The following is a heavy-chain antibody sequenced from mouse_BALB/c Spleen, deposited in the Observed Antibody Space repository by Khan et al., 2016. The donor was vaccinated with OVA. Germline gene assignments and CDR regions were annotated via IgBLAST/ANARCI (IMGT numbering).Heavy chain of an antibody. J-gene: IGHJ2*01. CDR2: IDPPNGNT. CDR3: ARMARK. CDR1: GLNIKDTS. Sequence: VQLQQSGAELVKSAATVKLSCTASGLNIKDTSMPWLTQWPEQRLEWIGRIDPPNGNTKNDPKFQGKATITADTTSNTAYRQLSSLTSEDTAVYYCARMARKWGQGTTLTVSS. V-gene: IGHV14-3*02.